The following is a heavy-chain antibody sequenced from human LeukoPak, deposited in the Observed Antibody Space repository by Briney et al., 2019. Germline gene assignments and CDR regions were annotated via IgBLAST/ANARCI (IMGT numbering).Heavy chain of an antibody. V-gene: IGHV3-11*04. CDR1: GFTFSDYY. J-gene: IGHJ4*02. CDR3: ASWLYSYGHFDY. CDR2: ISSSGSTI. Sequence: GGSLRLSCAASGFTFSDYYMSWIRQAPGKGLEWVSCISSSGSTIYYADSVKGRFTISRDNAKNSLYLQMNSLRAEDTAVYYCASWLYSYGHFDYWGQGTLVTVSS. D-gene: IGHD5-18*01.